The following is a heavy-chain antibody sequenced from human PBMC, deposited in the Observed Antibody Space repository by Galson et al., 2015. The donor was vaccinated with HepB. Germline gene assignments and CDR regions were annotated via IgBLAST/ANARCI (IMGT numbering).Heavy chain of an antibody. CDR1: GYTFTSYG. J-gene: IGHJ6*02. D-gene: IGHD3-3*01. V-gene: IGHV1-18*04. Sequence: SVKVSCKASGYTFTSYGISWVRQAPGQGLEWMGWISAYNGNTNYAQKLQGRVTMTTDTSTSTAYMELRSLRSDDTAVYYCARDTQITIFGVVRILHTNYGMDVWGQGTTVTVSS. CDR3: ARDTQITIFGVVRILHTNYGMDV. CDR2: ISAYNGNT.